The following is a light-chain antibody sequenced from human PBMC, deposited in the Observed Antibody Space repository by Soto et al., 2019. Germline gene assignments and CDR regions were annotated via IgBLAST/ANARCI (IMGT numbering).Light chain of an antibody. Sequence: AIRMTQSPSSFSASTGDRVTITCRASQGISSYLAWYQQKPGKAPKLLIYAASTLQSRVPSRFSGSGSGTDCTLPIRCLQSEDFATDYCQQYYSYPRYTFGQGTKLEIK. CDR1: QGISSY. J-gene: IGKJ2*01. CDR2: AAS. V-gene: IGKV1-8*01. CDR3: QQYYSYPRYT.